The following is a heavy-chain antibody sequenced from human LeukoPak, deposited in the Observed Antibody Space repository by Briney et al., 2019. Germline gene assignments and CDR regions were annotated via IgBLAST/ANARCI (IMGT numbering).Heavy chain of an antibody. V-gene: IGHV4-31*03. CDR2: IYYSGRT. CDR1: GGSFSSGGYY. Sequence: PSQTLSLTCTVSGGSFSSGGYYWSWIRQHPGKGLEWIGYIYYSGRTYYNPSLKSRVTISVDTSKNQFSLKLSSVTAADTTVYHCARVRDGDYGYIGFDPWGQGTLVTVSS. CDR3: ARVRDGDYGYIGFDP. J-gene: IGHJ5*02. D-gene: IGHD4-17*01.